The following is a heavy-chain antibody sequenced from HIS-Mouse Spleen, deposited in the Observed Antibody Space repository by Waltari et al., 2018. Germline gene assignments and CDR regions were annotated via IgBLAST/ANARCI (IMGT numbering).Heavy chain of an antibody. CDR3: AKASSGWLDY. J-gene: IGHJ4*02. CDR1: GFTFSIYG. Sequence: QVQLVESGGGVVQPGRSLRLSCAASGFTFSIYGMHGVRQAPGKGLEWVAVISYDGSNKYYADSVKGRFTISRDNSKNTLYLQMNSLRAEDTAVYYCAKASSGWLDYWGQGTLVTVSS. D-gene: IGHD6-19*01. V-gene: IGHV3-30*18. CDR2: ISYDGSNK.